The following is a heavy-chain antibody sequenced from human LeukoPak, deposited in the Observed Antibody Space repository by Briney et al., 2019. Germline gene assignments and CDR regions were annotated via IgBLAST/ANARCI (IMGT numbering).Heavy chain of an antibody. V-gene: IGHV3-64*01. CDR2: ISSNGGST. CDR1: GFTFSSYA. J-gene: IGHJ4*02. D-gene: IGHD3-10*01. CDR3: ARGAITKFDY. Sequence: GGSLRLSCAASGFTFSSYAMHWVRQAPGKGLEYVSAISSNGGSTYYANSVKGRFTISRDNSKNTLYLQMGSLRAEDMAVYYCARGAITKFDYWGQGTLVTVSS.